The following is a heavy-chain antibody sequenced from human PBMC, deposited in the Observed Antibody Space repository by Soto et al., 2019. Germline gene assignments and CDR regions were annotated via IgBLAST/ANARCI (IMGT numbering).Heavy chain of an antibody. J-gene: IGHJ3*02. CDR1: GYTLTELS. D-gene: IGHD2-2*01. CDR2: FDPEDGET. CDR3: ATDKDGYCSSTSCYRDAFDI. Sequence: GASVKVSCKVSGYTLTELSMHWVRQAPGKGLEWMGGFDPEDGETIYAQKFQGRVTMTEDTSTDTAYMELSSLRSEDTAVYYCATDKDGYCSSTSCYRDAFDIWGQGTMVTVSS. V-gene: IGHV1-24*01.